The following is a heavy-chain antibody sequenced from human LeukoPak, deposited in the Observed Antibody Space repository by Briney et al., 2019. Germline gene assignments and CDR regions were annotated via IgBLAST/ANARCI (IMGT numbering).Heavy chain of an antibody. CDR2: INHSGST. Sequence: PSETLSLTCTVSGGSISSYYWSWIRQPPGKGLEWIGEINHSGSTNYNPSLKSRVTISVDTSKNQFSLKLSSVTAADTAVYYCARLSITMVRGVIINYYYYYYMDVWGKGTTVTISS. CDR3: ARLSITMVRGVIINYYYYYYMDV. V-gene: IGHV4-34*01. J-gene: IGHJ6*03. CDR1: GGSISSYY. D-gene: IGHD3-10*01.